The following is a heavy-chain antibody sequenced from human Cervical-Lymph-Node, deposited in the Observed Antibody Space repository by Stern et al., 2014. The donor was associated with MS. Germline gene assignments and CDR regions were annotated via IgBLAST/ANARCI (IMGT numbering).Heavy chain of an antibody. CDR1: GYTFTDYY. CDR2: INRVHGGT. Sequence: QVQLVESGAEVKKPGASVKVSCKASGYTFTDYYLHWVRQAPGQGLEWMGWINRVHGGTNSAKKFQGRVTMTRDTAISTAYMELSRLTSDDTAVYYCARTKTVTTYYGMDVWGQGTTVTVSS. CDR3: ARTKTVTTYYGMDV. V-gene: IGHV1-2*02. D-gene: IGHD4-17*01. J-gene: IGHJ6*02.